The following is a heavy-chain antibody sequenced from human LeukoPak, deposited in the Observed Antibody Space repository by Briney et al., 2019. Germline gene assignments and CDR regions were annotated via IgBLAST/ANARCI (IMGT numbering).Heavy chain of an antibody. D-gene: IGHD3-22*01. CDR2: INPNSGGT. V-gene: IGHV1-2*02. CDR1: GYTFTGYY. Sequence: ASVKVSRKASGYTFTGYYMHWVRQAPGQGLEWMGWINPNSGGTNYAQKFQGRVTMTRDTSISTAYMELSRLRSDDTAVYYCARDSLYYYDSSGYYSFFGYWGQGTLVTVSS. CDR3: ARDSLYYYDSSGYYSFFGY. J-gene: IGHJ4*02.